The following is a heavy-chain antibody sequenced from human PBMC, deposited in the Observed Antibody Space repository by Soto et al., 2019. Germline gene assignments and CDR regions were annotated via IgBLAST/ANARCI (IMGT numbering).Heavy chain of an antibody. CDR3: ASDAKYDILTGTGYFDY. J-gene: IGHJ4*02. CDR1: GYTFTSYA. CDR2: INPGNGNT. V-gene: IGHV1-3*01. D-gene: IGHD3-9*01. Sequence: QVQLVQSGAEVKRPGASVKVSCKASGYTFTSYAMHWVRQAPGQRLEWMGWINPGNGNTKYSQKFQGRVTITRDTSASTADMELSSLRSEDTAVYYCASDAKYDILTGTGYFDYGGQGTLFTVGS.